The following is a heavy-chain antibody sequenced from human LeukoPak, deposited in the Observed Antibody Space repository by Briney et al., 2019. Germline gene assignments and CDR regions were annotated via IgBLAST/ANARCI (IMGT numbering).Heavy chain of an antibody. V-gene: IGHV1-18*01. CDR1: RYTFTDYG. D-gene: IGHD4-11*01. J-gene: IGHJ6*04. CDR2: ITGYNDNT. CDR3: AGGGVTSAFMDV. Sequence: ASVKVSCKASRYTFTDYGVTWVRQAPGQGLEWMGWITGYNDNTNYAQNLQGRLTMTADTSTTTSYMELRSLTSDDTAVYYCAGGGVTSAFMDVWGKGTTVTVSP.